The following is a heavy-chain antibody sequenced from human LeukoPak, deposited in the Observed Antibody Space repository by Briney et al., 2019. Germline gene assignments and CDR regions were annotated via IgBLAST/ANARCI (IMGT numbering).Heavy chain of an antibody. CDR3: AGNYYGSGSYYSEDRY. CDR1: GVSISSSAYY. CDR2: IYYSVSS. J-gene: IGHJ4*02. V-gene: IGHV4-39*07. D-gene: IGHD3-10*01. Sequence: SSETLSLTCSVSGVSISSSAYYWAWIRQPPGKGLEGIGSIYYSVSSHYNPSLKSRVTISVDTSKNQFSLKLSSVTAADTAVYYCAGNYYGSGSYYSEDRYWGQGTLVTVSS.